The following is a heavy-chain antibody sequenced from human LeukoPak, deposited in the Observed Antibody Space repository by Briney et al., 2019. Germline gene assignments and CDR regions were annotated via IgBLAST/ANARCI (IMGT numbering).Heavy chain of an antibody. V-gene: IGHV4-4*07. D-gene: IGHD4-17*01. CDR2: IYTSGST. CDR3: ARGGGDYLYYYYYMDV. J-gene: IGHJ6*03. Sequence: SETLSLTCTVSGGSISSYYWSWIRQPAGTALEWIGRIYTSGSTNYNPSLKSRVTMSVDTSKNQFSLKLSSVTAADTAVYYCARGGGDYLYYYYYMDVWGKGTTVTVSS. CDR1: GGSISSYY.